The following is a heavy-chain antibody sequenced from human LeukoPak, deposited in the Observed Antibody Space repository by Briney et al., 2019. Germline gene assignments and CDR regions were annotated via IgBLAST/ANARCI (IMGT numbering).Heavy chain of an antibody. D-gene: IGHD6-25*01. CDR2: INQSGST. Sequence: SETLSLTCAVYGGSFSGYYWSWIRQPPGKGLEGIGEINQSGSTNHNPSLKSRVTISVDRSKNQFSLKLSSVTAADTAVYYCARVRLGQVYPFDYWGQGTLVTVSS. V-gene: IGHV4-34*01. CDR3: ARVRLGQVYPFDY. CDR1: GGSFSGYY. J-gene: IGHJ4*02.